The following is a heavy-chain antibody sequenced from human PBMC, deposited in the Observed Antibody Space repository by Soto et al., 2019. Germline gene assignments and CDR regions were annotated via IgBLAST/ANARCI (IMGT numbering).Heavy chain of an antibody. CDR3: ARSGDNFNVLDY. CDR2: SSNSGTFA. D-gene: IGHD1-1*01. V-gene: IGHV3-11*06. J-gene: IGHJ4*02. Sequence: SGGSLRLSCAAPGFTFRPYYMSWVRQAPGRGLEWISYSSNSGTFARYATAVKGRFSISRDNANNSLYLEMNSLRVEDTAVYYCARSGDNFNVLDYWGQGTPVTVSS. CDR1: GFTFRPYY.